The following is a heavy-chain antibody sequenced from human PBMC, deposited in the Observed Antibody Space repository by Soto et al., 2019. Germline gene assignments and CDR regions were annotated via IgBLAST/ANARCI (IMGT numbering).Heavy chain of an antibody. CDR3: ARVGQGAWYFDL. V-gene: IGHV3-74*01. Sequence: EVQLVESGGGLVQPGGSLRLSCAASGFSFSSYWMHWVSQAPGKGLVWVSRIKTDGSIITYADSVKGRFTISRDNAKNTLYRHMNTLRAEDTAVYSCARVGQGAWYFDLWGRGTLVTVSS. D-gene: IGHD1-26*01. CDR1: GFSFSSYW. CDR2: IKTDGSII. J-gene: IGHJ2*01.